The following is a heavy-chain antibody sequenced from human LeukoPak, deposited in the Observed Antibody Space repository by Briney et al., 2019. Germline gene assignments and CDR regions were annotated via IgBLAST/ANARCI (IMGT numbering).Heavy chain of an antibody. CDR3: VREREGSNSEH. D-gene: IGHD1-26*01. CDR1: GFTVSNNR. V-gene: IGHV3-53*01. J-gene: IGHJ1*01. CDR2: IYSDGNT. Sequence: GGSLRLSCAASGFTVSNNRLSWVRQAPGMGLEWVLTIYSDGNTYYPDSVKGRFTISRDGSKNTLYLQLNSLRTEDTAIYYCVREREGSNSEHWGQGTLVTVSS.